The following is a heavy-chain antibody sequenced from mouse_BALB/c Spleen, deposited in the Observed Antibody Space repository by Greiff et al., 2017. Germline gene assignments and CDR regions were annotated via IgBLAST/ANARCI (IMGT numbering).Heavy chain of an antibody. V-gene: IGHV1-54*01. D-gene: IGHD2-4*01. CDR2: INPGSGGT. J-gene: IGHJ4*01. Sequence: VQLQQSGAELVRPGTSVKVSCKASGYAFTNYLIAWVKQRPGQGLEWIGVINPGSGGTNYNEKFKGKATLTADKSSSTAYMQLSSLTSDDSAVYFCARWDYYDSFYAMDYWGQGTSVTVSS. CDR1: GYAFTNYL. CDR3: ARWDYYDSFYAMDY.